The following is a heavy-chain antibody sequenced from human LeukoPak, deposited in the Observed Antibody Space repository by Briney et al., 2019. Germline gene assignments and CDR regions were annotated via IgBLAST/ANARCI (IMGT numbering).Heavy chain of an antibody. Sequence: GGSLRLSCAASGFSVTDNYMSWVRQAPGKGLEWVSVIYSGGTTHYADSVKGRFTISRDNSRNTLYLQMNSLRAEDTAVYYCAELGITMIGGVWGKGTTVTISS. D-gene: IGHD3-10*02. CDR1: GFSVTDNY. CDR3: AELGITMIGGV. J-gene: IGHJ6*04. CDR2: IYSGGTT. V-gene: IGHV3-53*01.